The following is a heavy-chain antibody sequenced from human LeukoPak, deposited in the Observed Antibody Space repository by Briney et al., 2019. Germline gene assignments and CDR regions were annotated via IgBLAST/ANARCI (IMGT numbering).Heavy chain of an antibody. V-gene: IGHV1-69*05. CDR1: GGTFSSYA. CDR3: ARAYYHDTSSYQGFDF. CDR2: IIPIFGTA. J-gene: IGHJ4*02. D-gene: IGHD3-22*01. Sequence: GASVKVSCKASGGTFSSYAISWVRQAPGQGLEWMGGIIPIFGTANYAQKLQGRVTMTTDTSTSTAYMELRSLRSDDTAVYFCARAYYHDTSSYQGFDFWGQGTLVTVSS.